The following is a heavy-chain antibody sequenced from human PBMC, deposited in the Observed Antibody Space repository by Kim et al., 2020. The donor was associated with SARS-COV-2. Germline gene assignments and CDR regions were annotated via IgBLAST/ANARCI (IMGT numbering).Heavy chain of an antibody. Sequence: SETLSLTCTVSGGSVSSGSYYWSWIRQPPGKGLEWIGYIYYSGSTNYNPSLKSRVTISVDTSKNQFSLKLSSVTAADTAVYYCARAGGYSGYDSNGDYF. CDR3: ARAGGYSGYDSNGDYF. V-gene: IGHV4-61*01. J-gene: IGHJ4*01. CDR2: IYYSGST. CDR1: GGSVSSGSYY. D-gene: IGHD5-12*01.